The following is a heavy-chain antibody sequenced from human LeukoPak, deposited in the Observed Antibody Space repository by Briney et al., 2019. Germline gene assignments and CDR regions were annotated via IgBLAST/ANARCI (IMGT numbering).Heavy chain of an antibody. D-gene: IGHD3-22*01. V-gene: IGHV5-51*01. CDR2: IYPGDSDT. Sequence: GESLQISCKGSGYGFTSYWIGWVRQMPGKGLEWMGIIYPGDSDTRYSPSFQGQVTISADKSISTAYLQWSSLKASDTAMYYCARVTYYYDSSGYAIWIFDPWGQGTLVTVSS. CDR1: GYGFTSYW. CDR3: ARVTYYYDSSGYAIWIFDP. J-gene: IGHJ5*02.